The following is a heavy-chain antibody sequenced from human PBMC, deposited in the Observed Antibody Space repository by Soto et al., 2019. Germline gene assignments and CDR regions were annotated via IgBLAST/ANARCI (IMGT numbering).Heavy chain of an antibody. J-gene: IGHJ6*02. Sequence: GASVKVSCKASGYTFTGYYMHWVRQAPGQGLEWMGWINPNSGGTNYAQKFQGWVTMTRDTSISTAYMELSRLRSDDTAVYYCARGERYFDWLLYMGAPGTDYYGMDVWGQGTTVTVSS. CDR1: GYTFTGYY. V-gene: IGHV1-2*04. CDR3: ARGERYFDWLLYMGAPGTDYYGMDV. D-gene: IGHD3-9*01. CDR2: INPNSGGT.